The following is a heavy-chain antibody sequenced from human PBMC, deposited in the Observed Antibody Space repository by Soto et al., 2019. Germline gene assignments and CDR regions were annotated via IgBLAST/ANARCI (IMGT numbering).Heavy chain of an antibody. V-gene: IGHV3-23*01. J-gene: IGHJ4*02. D-gene: IGHD2-2*01. CDR3: AKARYCSSSSCPKDY. CDR2: VSGSGDNT. CDR1: GLTFSTYT. Sequence: EVQLLESGGDLVQPGGSPKLSCAASGLTFSTYTMTWVRQAPGKGLEWVSGVSGSGDNTYYADSVKGRFTISRDNSKNALYLQMNSLRADDTAVYYCAKARYCSSSSCPKDYWGQGTLVTVSS.